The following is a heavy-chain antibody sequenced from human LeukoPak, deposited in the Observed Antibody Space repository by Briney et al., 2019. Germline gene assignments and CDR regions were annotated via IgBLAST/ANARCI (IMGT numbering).Heavy chain of an antibody. CDR3: ATHPMRWVQGDYFDY. CDR1: GYTLTELS. D-gene: IGHD5-24*01. CDR2: FDPEDGET. Sequence: ASVKVSCKVSGYTLTELSMHWVRQAPGKGLEWMGSFDPEDGETINAQKFQGRVTMTEDPSRDTAYMELSSLRSEDTAVYYCATHPMRWVQGDYFDYWGQGTLVIVSS. J-gene: IGHJ4*02. V-gene: IGHV1-24*01.